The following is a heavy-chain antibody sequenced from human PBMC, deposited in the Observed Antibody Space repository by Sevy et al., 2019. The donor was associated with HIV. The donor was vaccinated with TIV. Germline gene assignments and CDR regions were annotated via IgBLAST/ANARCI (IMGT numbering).Heavy chain of an antibody. D-gene: IGHD2-2*01. J-gene: IGHJ6*02. V-gene: IGHV3-74*01. CDR2: INSDGGSP. CDR3: VRQRGDTVVLPDVLPDYGMDV. CDR1: GLTFSSYW. Sequence: GGSLRLSCAASGLTFSSYWMHWVRQAPGKGLVWVSRINSDGGSPSYADSVKGRLTISRDNAKKTLYLQMNSLRAEDTAVYYCVRQRGDTVVLPDVLPDYGMDVWGQGTTVTVSS.